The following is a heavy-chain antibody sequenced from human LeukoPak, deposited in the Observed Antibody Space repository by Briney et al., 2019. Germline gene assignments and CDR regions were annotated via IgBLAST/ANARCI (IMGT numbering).Heavy chain of an antibody. Sequence: PGGSLRLSCATSGFTFTTYAMSWVRQAPGKGLEWVSGISGYDGSTFYADSVKGRFTISRDTSKNTLYLQMNSLRAEDTAVYYCAAMTSVTTGDYWGQGTLVTVSS. CDR2: ISGYDGST. CDR3: AAMTSVTTGDY. V-gene: IGHV3-23*01. J-gene: IGHJ4*02. CDR1: GFTFTTYA. D-gene: IGHD4-11*01.